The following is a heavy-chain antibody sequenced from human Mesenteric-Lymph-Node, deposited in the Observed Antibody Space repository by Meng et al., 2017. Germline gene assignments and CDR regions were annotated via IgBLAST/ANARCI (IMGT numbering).Heavy chain of an antibody. J-gene: IGHJ4*02. CDR2: IDPNSGVT. V-gene: IGHV1-2*06. CDR3: VRDEDISAAGKLFGDY. CDR1: GYTFTAYY. Sequence: QVPVVESGAEVKRPGASVKVSCTPSGYTFTAYYMHWVRQAPGQGLDWMGRIDPNSGVTEYAQKFQGRVTVTGDTSISTAYMELSRLRSDDTAIYYCVRDEDISAAGKLFGDYWGQGTLVTVSS. D-gene: IGHD6-13*01.